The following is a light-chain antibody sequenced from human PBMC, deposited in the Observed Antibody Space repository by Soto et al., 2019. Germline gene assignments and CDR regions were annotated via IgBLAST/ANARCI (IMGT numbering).Light chain of an antibody. J-gene: IGLJ2*01. CDR2: EVS. V-gene: IGLV2-14*01. CDR1: SSDVGAYDY. CDR3: SSYGNPRGTLEVVL. Sequence: QSVLTQPASVSGSPGQSITISCTGTSSDVGAYDYVSWYQHHPGKAPKLLIYEVSNRPSGVSSRFSGSKSGNTASLTISGLQAEDEADYYCSSYGNPRGTLEVVLFGGGTKLTLL.